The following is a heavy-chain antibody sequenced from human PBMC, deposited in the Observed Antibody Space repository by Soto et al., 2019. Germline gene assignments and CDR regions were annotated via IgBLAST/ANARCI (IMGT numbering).Heavy chain of an antibody. V-gene: IGHV3-74*01. CDR3: ARDRDRVGALIDS. J-gene: IGHJ5*01. CDR2: VDNDGGLT. Sequence: SLQSLLWVRHSEKKGLVWVSRVDNDGGLTTYADSVKGRFTISRDNAKNTLYPQMNSLRAEATTLYYSARDRDRVGALIDSWGQRT. CDR1: SLQS. D-gene: IGHD1-26*01.